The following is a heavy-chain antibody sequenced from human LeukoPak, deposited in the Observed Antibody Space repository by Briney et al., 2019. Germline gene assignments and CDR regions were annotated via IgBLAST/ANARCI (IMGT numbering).Heavy chain of an antibody. J-gene: IGHJ4*02. Sequence: GGSLRLFCAVSGFSARTNYMSWVRQAPGKGPEWVSLIYSSGSTYYTDSVKGRFTISRDNSQNTLYLHMNSLSAEDTAVYYCARTFLSGDGYKVGYFDYWGQGTLVTVSS. D-gene: IGHD5-24*01. CDR3: ARTFLSGDGYKVGYFDY. V-gene: IGHV3-53*01. CDR2: IYSSGST. CDR1: GFSARTNY.